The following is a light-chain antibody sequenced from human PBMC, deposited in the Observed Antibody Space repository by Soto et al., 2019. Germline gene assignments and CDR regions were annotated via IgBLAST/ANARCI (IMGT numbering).Light chain of an antibody. V-gene: IGKV3D-20*02. CDR3: QQRHMWPIT. Sequence: IFLTQSPGTLSLSPGDRATLSCRASHTMDNSNLAWYQHTPGQAPRLLIYDAYNRATGIPPRFSGSGSGTDFTLTISSLEPEDSAVYYCQQRHMWPITFGQGTRLEIK. CDR2: DAY. CDR1: HTMDNSN. J-gene: IGKJ5*01.